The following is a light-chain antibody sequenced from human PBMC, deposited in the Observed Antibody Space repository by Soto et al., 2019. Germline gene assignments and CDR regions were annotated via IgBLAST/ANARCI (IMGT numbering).Light chain of an antibody. CDR2: AAS. CDR3: QQLNYSQIP. V-gene: IGKV1-9*01. CDR1: QDICTY. Sequence: IELTQSPSSLSASLGDGVSITCRASQDICTYLAWYQQTPGKAPKLLIYAASTLQSGVPSRFSGSGSWTNLSLTISSLQPEDVATYDCQQLNYSQIPFGPGTKVEI. J-gene: IGKJ3*01.